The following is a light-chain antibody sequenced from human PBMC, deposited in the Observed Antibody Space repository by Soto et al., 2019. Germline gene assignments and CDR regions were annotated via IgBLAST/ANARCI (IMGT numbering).Light chain of an antibody. CDR1: QSVSSSY. Sequence: EIVLTQSPGTLSLSPGERATLSCRASQSVSSSYLAWYQQKPGQAPRLLIYGASSRATGIPDRFSGGGSGTDFTLIISRLEPEDFAVYYCQQRSNWPRGTFGQGTKVDIK. V-gene: IGKV3D-20*02. CDR3: QQRSNWPRGT. J-gene: IGKJ1*01. CDR2: GAS.